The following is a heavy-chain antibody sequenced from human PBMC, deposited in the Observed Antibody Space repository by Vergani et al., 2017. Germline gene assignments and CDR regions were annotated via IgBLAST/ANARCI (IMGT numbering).Heavy chain of an antibody. V-gene: IGHV3-53*01. Sequence: EVQLVESGGGLIQPGGSLRLSCAASGFTVSSNYMSWVRQAPGKGLEWVSVIYSGGSTYYADSVKGRFTISRVNSKNTLYLQMNSLRAEDTAVYYCARSQSGRCGEERFDYWGQGTLVTVSS. CDR3: ARSQSGRCGEERFDY. D-gene: IGHD3-10*01. J-gene: IGHJ4*02. CDR2: IYSGGST. CDR1: GFTVSSNY.